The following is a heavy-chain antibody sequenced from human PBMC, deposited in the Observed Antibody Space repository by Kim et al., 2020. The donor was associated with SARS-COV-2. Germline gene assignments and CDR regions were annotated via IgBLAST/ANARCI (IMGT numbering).Heavy chain of an antibody. J-gene: IGHJ4*02. D-gene: IGHD1-26*01. CDR3: ASLGGWSYSPLGFDY. Sequence: GGSLRLSCAASGFTFSSYEMNWVRQAPGKGLEWVSYISSSGSTIYYADSVKGRFTISRDNAKNSLYLQMNSLRAEDTAVYYCASLGGWSYSPLGFDYWGQGTLVTVSS. CDR2: ISSSGSTI. V-gene: IGHV3-48*03. CDR1: GFTFSSYE.